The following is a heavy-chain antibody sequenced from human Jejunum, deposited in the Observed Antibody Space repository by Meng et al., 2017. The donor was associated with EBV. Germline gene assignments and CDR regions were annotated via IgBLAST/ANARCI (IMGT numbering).Heavy chain of an antibody. Sequence: GPLQEEGPGLVKPSGTLSLTCAVSGDSTSSSHWWSWVRQPPGKGLEWIGEMHPGGSTNYNPSLKSRVTISVDNSKNQFSLKLTSVTAADTAVYYCAKSNDYSLNSWGQGTLVTVSS. CDR2: MHPGGST. CDR3: AKSNDYSLNS. J-gene: IGHJ4*02. V-gene: IGHV4-4*02. CDR1: GDSTSSSHW. D-gene: IGHD4-11*01.